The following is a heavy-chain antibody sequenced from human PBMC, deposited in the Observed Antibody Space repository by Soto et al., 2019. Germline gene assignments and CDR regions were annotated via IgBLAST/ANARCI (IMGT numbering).Heavy chain of an antibody. CDR2: IKQDENGK. CDR1: GFTFSSRW. V-gene: IGHV3-7*02. Sequence: EVQLVESGGGLVQPGGSLRLSCEASGFTFSSRWMTWVRQGPGKGLEWVANIKQDENGKDYVDSVKGRFTISRDNAKNALYVQMNGRRAEDPAVYSCATLDGPAAAGLVLDFWGQGTLVTVSS. D-gene: IGHD6-25*01. CDR3: ATLDGPAAAGLVLDF. J-gene: IGHJ4*02.